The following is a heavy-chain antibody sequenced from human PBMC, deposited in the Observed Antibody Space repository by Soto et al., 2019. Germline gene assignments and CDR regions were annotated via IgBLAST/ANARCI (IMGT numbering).Heavy chain of an antibody. CDR3: ARASYSSGWHICGY. CDR2: SNPNSGGT. V-gene: IGHV1-2*02. Sequence: QVQLVPSGAEVKKPGASVKVSCKASGYTFTGYYMHWVRQAPGQGLEGMGWSNPNSGGTNYAQKFQGRVTMTRDTSISTAYMERSRLRSDDTAVYYCARASYSSGWHICGYWGQGTLVTVSA. D-gene: IGHD6-19*01. CDR1: GYTFTGYY. J-gene: IGHJ4*02.